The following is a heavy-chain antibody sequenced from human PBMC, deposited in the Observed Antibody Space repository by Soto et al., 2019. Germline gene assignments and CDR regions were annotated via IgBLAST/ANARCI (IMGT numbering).Heavy chain of an antibody. CDR2: ISGSGGST. V-gene: IGHV3-23*01. Sequence: EVQLLESGGGLVQPGGSLRLSCAASGFTFSSYAMSWVRQAPGKGLEWVSAISGSGGSTYYADYVKGRFTISRDNSKNPLYLPMNSLRAEDTAVYYCAKGMRIVVVPAAISGFDYWGQGTLVTVSS. D-gene: IGHD2-2*01. CDR1: GFTFSSYA. J-gene: IGHJ4*02. CDR3: AKGMRIVVVPAAISGFDY.